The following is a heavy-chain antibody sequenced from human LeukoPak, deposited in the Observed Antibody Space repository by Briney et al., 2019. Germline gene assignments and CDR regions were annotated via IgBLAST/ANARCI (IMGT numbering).Heavy chain of an antibody. J-gene: IGHJ3*02. V-gene: IGHV3-21*01. CDR1: GFTFSSYS. Sequence: GGSLRLSCAASGFTFSSYSMNWVRQAPGKGLEWVSSISSSSSYIYYADSVKGRFTISGDNAKNSLYLQMNSLRAEDTAVYYCARDTPNGDYVDAFDIWGQGTMVTVSS. D-gene: IGHD4-17*01. CDR2: ISSSSSYI. CDR3: ARDTPNGDYVDAFDI.